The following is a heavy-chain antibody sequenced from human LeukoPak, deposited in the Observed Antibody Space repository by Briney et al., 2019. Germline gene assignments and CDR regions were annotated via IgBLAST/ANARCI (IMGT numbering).Heavy chain of an antibody. J-gene: IGHJ4*02. CDR2: LYSGGNT. CDR1: GFIVSSNY. CDR3: ARVGITLFGVVIL. D-gene: IGHD3-3*01. V-gene: IGHV3-53*01. Sequence: GGSLRLSCAASGFIVSSNYMSWVRQAPGKGLEWVSILYSGGNTYYADSVKGRFIVSRDNSNNTLYLQMNSLRTEDTAVYYCARVGITLFGVVILWGQGTLVTVSS.